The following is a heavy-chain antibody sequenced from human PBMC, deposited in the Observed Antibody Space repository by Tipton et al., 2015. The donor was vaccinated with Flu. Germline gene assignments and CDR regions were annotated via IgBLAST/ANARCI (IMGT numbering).Heavy chain of an antibody. CDR3: ARYGTYDGSRYFQH. Sequence: SLRLSCAASGFNVSSNYMSWVRQAPGKGLEWVSVIYSGGSTYYADSVKGRFTISRDNSKNTLYRQMNSLRAEDTAVYYCARYGTYDGSRYFQHWGQSTLVTVSS. CDR2: IYSGGST. D-gene: IGHD1-26*01. CDR1: GFNVSSNY. V-gene: IGHV3-53*01. J-gene: IGHJ1*01.